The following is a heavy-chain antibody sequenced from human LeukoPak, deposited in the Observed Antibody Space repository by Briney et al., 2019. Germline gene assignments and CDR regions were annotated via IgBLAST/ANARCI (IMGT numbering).Heavy chain of an antibody. CDR2: INHSGST. Sequence: SQTLSLTCTVSGGSISSGSYYWSWIRQPPGKGLEWIGEINHSGSTNYNPSLKSRVTISVDTSKNQFSLKLSSVTAADTAVYYCARDYGAFDIWGQGTMVTVSS. CDR1: GGSISSGSYY. V-gene: IGHV4-39*07. D-gene: IGHD3-16*01. CDR3: ARDYGAFDI. J-gene: IGHJ3*02.